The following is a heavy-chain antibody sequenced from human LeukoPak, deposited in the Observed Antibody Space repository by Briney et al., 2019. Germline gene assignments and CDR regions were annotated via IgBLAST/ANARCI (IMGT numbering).Heavy chain of an antibody. CDR2: ISGSGGST. Sequence: PGGSLRLSCAASGFTFSSYAMSWVRQAPGKGLEWVSAISGSGGSTYYADSVKGRFTISRDNSKNTLYLQMNSLRAEDTAVYYCAKVSGIDYYDSSGYYPSFDYWGQGTLVTVSS. CDR3: AKVSGIDYYDSSGYYPSFDY. J-gene: IGHJ4*02. CDR1: GFTFSSYA. V-gene: IGHV3-23*01. D-gene: IGHD3-22*01.